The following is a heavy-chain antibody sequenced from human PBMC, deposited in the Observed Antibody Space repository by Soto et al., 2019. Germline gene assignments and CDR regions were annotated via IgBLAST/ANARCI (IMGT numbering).Heavy chain of an antibody. CDR2: INHSGST. D-gene: IGHD6-19*01. V-gene: IGHV4-34*01. J-gene: IGHJ2*01. CDR1: GGSFSPYF. CDR3: ARLASGWQYYYFEG. Sequence: SETLSLTCAVYGGSFSPYFWSWIRQPPGKGLEWIGEINHSGSTNYNPSLTRRATLSVDTSKNQVSLKLTSVTAADTAVYYCARLASGWQYYYFEGWGRGTPVTVSS.